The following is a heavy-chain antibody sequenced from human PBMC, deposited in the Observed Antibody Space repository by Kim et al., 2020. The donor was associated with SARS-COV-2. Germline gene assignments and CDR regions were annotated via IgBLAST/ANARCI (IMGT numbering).Heavy chain of an antibody. CDR1: CYSFTSSW. V-gene: IGHV5-51*01. J-gene: IGHJ3*01. D-gene: IGHD1-26*01. Sequence: GESLKISCQVSCYSFTSSWIGWVRQMPGKGLGLMGIIYPGDSETRYNPSFLGQVTLSVDRSSSTAVLEWRSLKASDSAPYYFARHRALLGANIHDGLDVWGQATMVTLSS. CDR3: ARHRALLGANIHDGLDV. CDR2: IYPGDSET.